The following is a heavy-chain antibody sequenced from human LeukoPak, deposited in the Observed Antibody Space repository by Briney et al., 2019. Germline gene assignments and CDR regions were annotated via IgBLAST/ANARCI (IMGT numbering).Heavy chain of an antibody. CDR3: ARALYGSGSYYPFDY. J-gene: IGHJ4*02. D-gene: IGHD3-10*01. Sequence: PGGSLRLSCAASGFTFSSYSKNWVRQAPGKGLEWVSYISSSSSTIYYADSVKGRFTISRDNAKNSLYLQMNSLRAEDTAVYYCARALYGSGSYYPFDYWGQGTLVTVSS. V-gene: IGHV3-48*04. CDR2: ISSSSSTI. CDR1: GFTFSSYS.